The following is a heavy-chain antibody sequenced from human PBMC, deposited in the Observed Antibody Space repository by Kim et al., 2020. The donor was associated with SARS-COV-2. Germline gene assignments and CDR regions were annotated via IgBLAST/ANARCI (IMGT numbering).Heavy chain of an antibody. J-gene: IGHJ4*02. CDR3: AREVINDYGDYVVY. CDR1: GGSFSGYY. V-gene: IGHV4-34*01. Sequence: SETLSLTCAVYGGSFSGYYWSWIRQPPGKGLEWIGEINHSGSTNYNPSLKSRVTISVDTSKNQFSLKLSSVTAADTAVYYCAREVINDYGDYVVYWGQGTLVTVSS. CDR2: INHSGST. D-gene: IGHD4-17*01.